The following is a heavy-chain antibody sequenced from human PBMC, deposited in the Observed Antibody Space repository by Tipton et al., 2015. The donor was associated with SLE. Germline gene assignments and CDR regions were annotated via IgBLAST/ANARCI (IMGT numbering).Heavy chain of an antibody. CDR2: ISSSSSYI. D-gene: IGHD6-19*01. CDR3: ATEGSGWSHYMDV. J-gene: IGHJ6*03. Sequence: SLRLSCAASGFTFSDYYMSWIRQAPGKGLEWVSYISSSSSYIYYADSVKGRFTISRDNAKNSLYLQMNSLRAEDTAVYYCATEGSGWSHYMDVWGKGTTVTVSS. V-gene: IGHV3-11*06. CDR1: GFTFSDYY.